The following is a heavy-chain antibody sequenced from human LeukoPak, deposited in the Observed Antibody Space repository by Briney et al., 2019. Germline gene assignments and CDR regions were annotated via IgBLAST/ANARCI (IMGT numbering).Heavy chain of an antibody. D-gene: IGHD3-10*01. V-gene: IGHV3-49*03. CDR3: TRDGGYRGVIAY. CDR2: IRSTAYGGTT. Sequence: PGGSLRLSCTASGFTFGDYAMSWFRQAPGKGLEWVGFIRSTAYGGTTEHAAPVKGRLTISRHDSKSNAYLQMNSLKTENTAVYYCTRDGGYRGVIAYWGQGTLVTVSS. J-gene: IGHJ4*02. CDR1: GFTFGDYA.